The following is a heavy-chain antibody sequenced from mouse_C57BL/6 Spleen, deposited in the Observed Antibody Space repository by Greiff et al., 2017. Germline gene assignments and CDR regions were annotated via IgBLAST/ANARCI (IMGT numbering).Heavy chain of an antibody. CDR1: GFTFSSYA. CDR2: ISDGGSYT. J-gene: IGHJ2*01. V-gene: IGHV5-4*03. D-gene: IGHD4-1*01. Sequence: EVKLVESGGGLVKPGGSLKLSCAASGFTFSSYAMSWVRQTPEKRLEWVATISDGGSYTYYPDNVKGRFPISRDNAKNNLYLQMSHLKSEDTAMYYCARGGTVYYFDYWGQGTTLTVSS. CDR3: ARGGTVYYFDY.